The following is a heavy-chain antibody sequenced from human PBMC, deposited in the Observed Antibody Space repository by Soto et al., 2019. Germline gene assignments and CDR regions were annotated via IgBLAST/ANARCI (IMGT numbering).Heavy chain of an antibody. CDR2: ISAYNGNT. J-gene: IGHJ6*02. D-gene: IGHD3-10*01. Sequence: ASVKVSCKASGYTFTSDGISWVRQAPGQGLEWMGWISAYNGNTNYAQKLQGRVTMTTDTSTSTAYMELRSLRSDDTAVYYCARDGEGTGRSTPLYYYYYGMDVWGQGTTVTVSS. CDR1: GYTFTSDG. V-gene: IGHV1-18*01. CDR3: ARDGEGTGRSTPLYYYYYGMDV.